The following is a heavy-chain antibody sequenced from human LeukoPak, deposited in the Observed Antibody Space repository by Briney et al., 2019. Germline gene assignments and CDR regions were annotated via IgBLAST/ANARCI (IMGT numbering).Heavy chain of an antibody. CDR3: AREANMVREVIITRWIGNWFDP. J-gene: IGHJ5*02. CDR1: GDSVSSNSAA. D-gene: IGHD3-10*01. V-gene: IGHV6-1*01. Sequence: SQTLSLTCAISGDSVSSNSAAWNWIRQSPSRGLEWLGRTYYRSKWYNDYAVSVKSRITINPDTSKNQFSLQLNSVTPEDTAVYYCAREANMVREVIITRWIGNWFDPWGQGTLVTVSS. CDR2: TYYRSKWYN.